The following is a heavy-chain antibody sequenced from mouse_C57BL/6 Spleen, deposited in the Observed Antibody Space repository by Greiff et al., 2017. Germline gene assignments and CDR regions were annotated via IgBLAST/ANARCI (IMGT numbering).Heavy chain of an antibody. D-gene: IGHD4-1*01. V-gene: IGHV1-55*01. CDR3: ERKGAGTEYFDY. CDR1: GYTFTSYW. Sequence: VQLQQPGAELVKPGASVKMSCKASGYTFTSYWITWVKQRPGQGLEWIGDIYPGSGSTNYNEKFKSKATLTLDTSSSTAYMQLSSLTSEDSAVYFCERKGAGTEYFDYWGQGTTLTVSS. CDR2: IYPGSGST. J-gene: IGHJ2*01.